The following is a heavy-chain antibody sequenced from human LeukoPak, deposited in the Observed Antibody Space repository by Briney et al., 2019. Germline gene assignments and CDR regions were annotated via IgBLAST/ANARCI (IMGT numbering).Heavy chain of an antibody. CDR2: IIPIFGTA. CDR3: ARVVGARTPDYYYYYYMDV. D-gene: IGHD1-26*01. CDR1: GGTFSSYA. J-gene: IGHJ6*03. V-gene: IGHV1-69*05. Sequence: SVKVSCKASGGTFSSYAISWVRQAPGQGLEWMGGIIPIFGTANYAQKFQGRVTITTGESTSTAYMELSSLRSEDTAVYYCARVVGARTPDYYYYYYMDVWGKGTTVTVSS.